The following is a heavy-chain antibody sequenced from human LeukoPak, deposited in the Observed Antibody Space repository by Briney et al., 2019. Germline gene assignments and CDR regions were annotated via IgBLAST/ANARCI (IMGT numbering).Heavy chain of an antibody. J-gene: IGHJ6*02. D-gene: IGHD5-12*01. CDR2: FDPEDGET. CDR3: ATHSGYDSRGDYYYGMDV. V-gene: IGHV1-24*01. CDR1: GYTLTELS. Sequence: GASVKVSCKVSGYTLTELSMHWVRQAPGKGLEWMGGFDPEDGETIYAQKFQGRVTMTEDTSTDTAYMELSSLRSEDTAVYYCATHSGYDSRGDYYYGMDVWGQGTTVTVSS.